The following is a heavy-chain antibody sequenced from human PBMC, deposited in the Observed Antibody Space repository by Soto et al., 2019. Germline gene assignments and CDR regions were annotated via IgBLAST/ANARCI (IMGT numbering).Heavy chain of an antibody. V-gene: IGHV1-8*01. Sequence: ASVKVSCKDPGYRFINNDIKWVRQATGQGLEWMGWVNTNSGNAGYAQKFQGRVTMTRNTFIGTAYMELSSLRSEDTAVYYCARGWGAIGTRPYYYGMDVWGQGTTVTVSS. J-gene: IGHJ6*02. CDR3: ARGWGAIGTRPYYYGMDV. D-gene: IGHD6-6*01. CDR1: GYRFINND. CDR2: VNTNSGNA.